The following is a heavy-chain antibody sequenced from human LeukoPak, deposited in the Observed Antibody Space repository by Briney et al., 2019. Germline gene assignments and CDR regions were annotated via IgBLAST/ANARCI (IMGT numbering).Heavy chain of an antibody. CDR3: ARGSLWLQLDY. J-gene: IGHJ4*02. CDR2: ISSSGSYI. CDR1: GFTFSSYS. V-gene: IGHV3-21*01. Sequence: PGGSLRLSCAASGFTFSSYSMNWVRQAPGKGLEWVSSISSSGSYIYYADSVKGRFTISRDSAKNSLYLQMNSLRAEDTAVYYCARGSLWLQLDYWGQGTLVTVSS. D-gene: IGHD5-24*01.